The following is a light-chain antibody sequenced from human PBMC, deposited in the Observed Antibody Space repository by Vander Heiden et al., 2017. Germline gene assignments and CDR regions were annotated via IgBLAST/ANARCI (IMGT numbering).Light chain of an antibody. J-gene: IGLJ2*01. CDR1: ALPKQY. CDR3: QSADSSGTHVV. V-gene: IGLV3-25*03. CDR2: KDS. Sequence: SYELTQPPSVSVSPGQTARITCSGDALPKQYAYWYQQKPDQAPVLVIYKDSERPSGIPERFSGSSSGTTVTLTISGVQAEDEADYYCQSADSSGTHVVFGGGTKLTVL.